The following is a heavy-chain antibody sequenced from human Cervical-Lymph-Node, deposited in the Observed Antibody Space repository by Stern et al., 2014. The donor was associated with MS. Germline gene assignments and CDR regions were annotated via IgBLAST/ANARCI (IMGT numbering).Heavy chain of an antibody. J-gene: IGHJ4*02. Sequence: FQLVQSGAEVKKPGASVKVSCKASGYTFTSYGISWVRQAPGQGLEWMGWISAFNGNTNYAQKLQGRVTMTTDTSTSTAYMELRSLRSDDTAVYYCARDLPPEWELLQGTPFDYWGQGTLVTVSS. V-gene: IGHV1-18*04. CDR2: ISAFNGNT. CDR1: GYTFTSYG. D-gene: IGHD1-26*01. CDR3: ARDLPPEWELLQGTPFDY.